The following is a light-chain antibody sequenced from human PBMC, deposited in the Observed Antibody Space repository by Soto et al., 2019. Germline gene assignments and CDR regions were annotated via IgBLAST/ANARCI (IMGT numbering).Light chain of an antibody. V-gene: IGKV1-5*03. CDR2: QAS. Sequence: DIQMTHSPSTLSASVGDRVTITCRASESIGRWLAWYQQKPGRAPKLLMYQASTLESGVPSRFSGSGSGTEFTLTISSXQPDDFATYYCQQYNSFPYTFGQGTKVDIK. CDR3: QQYNSFPYT. CDR1: ESIGRW. J-gene: IGKJ2*01.